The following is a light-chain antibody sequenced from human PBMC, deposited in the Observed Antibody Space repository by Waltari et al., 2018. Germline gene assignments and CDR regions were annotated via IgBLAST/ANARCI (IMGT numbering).Light chain of an antibody. J-gene: IGKJ4*01. CDR2: DAS. CDR1: QDISNF. Sequence: DIQMTQSPSSLSASAGDRVTITCQASQDISNFLNWYQQKPGKAPKLLIYDASILQTGVPSRFRGRGSGSDFTLTISSLEPEDFATYYCQQHDRPPLTFGGGTRVEIK. V-gene: IGKV1-33*01. CDR3: QQHDRPPLT.